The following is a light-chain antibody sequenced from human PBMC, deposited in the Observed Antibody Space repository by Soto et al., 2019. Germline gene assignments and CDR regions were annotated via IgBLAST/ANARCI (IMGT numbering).Light chain of an antibody. Sequence: DIQMTQSPSSLSASLGDRVTFTCRASQSISNFLNWVQHKPGNAPKVLISAASTLQSGVPPRFSGSESGTDFTLTISSLQPEDSASYYCQQYYNSVLTFGGGTKVEIK. V-gene: IGKV1-39*01. CDR3: QQYYNSVLT. CDR1: QSISNF. J-gene: IGKJ4*01. CDR2: AAS.